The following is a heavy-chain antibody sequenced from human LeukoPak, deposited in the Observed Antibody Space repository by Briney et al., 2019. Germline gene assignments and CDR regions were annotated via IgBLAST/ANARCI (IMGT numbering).Heavy chain of an antibody. V-gene: IGHV3-23*01. CDR2: ISGSGGST. CDR3: AKWYSSGRYEGEGHNWFDP. Sequence: GGSLRLSCAASGFTFSSYAMSWVRQAPGKGLEWVSAISGSGGSTYYADSVKGRFTISRDNSKNTLYLQMNSLRAEDTAVYYCAKWYSSGRYEGEGHNWFDPWGQGTLVTVSS. J-gene: IGHJ5*02. D-gene: IGHD6-19*01. CDR1: GFTFSSYA.